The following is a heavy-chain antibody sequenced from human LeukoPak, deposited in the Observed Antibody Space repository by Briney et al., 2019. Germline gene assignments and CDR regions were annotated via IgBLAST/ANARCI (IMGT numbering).Heavy chain of an antibody. CDR1: GGSISSSSYY. Sequence: SETLSLTCTVSGGSISSSSYYWGWIRQPPGKGLEWIGSIYYSGSTNYNPSLKSRVTISVDTSKNQFSLKLSSVTAADTAVYYCARDRVVRGGKVFDYWGQGTLVTVSS. J-gene: IGHJ4*02. CDR2: IYYSGST. V-gene: IGHV4-39*07. CDR3: ARDRVVRGGKVFDY. D-gene: IGHD3-10*01.